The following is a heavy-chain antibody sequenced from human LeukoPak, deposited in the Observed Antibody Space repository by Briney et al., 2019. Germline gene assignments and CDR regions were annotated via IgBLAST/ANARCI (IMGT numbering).Heavy chain of an antibody. CDR3: AILYNSDAFDL. J-gene: IGHJ3*01. CDR1: GFTFSRYW. D-gene: IGHD1-14*01. Sequence: PGGSLRLSCAASGFTFSRYWVHWVRQAPGKGLVWVSQINIDGSSTIYADSVKGRFAISRENGKSTLYLQMNSLRAEDTAVYYCAILYNSDAFDLRGQGTMVTISS. V-gene: IGHV3-74*01. CDR2: INIDGSST.